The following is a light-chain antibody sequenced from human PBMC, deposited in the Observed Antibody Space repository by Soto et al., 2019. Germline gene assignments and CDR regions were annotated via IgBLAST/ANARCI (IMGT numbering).Light chain of an antibody. CDR2: AIS. CDR1: QSIGSNY. CDR3: QQYDPSLVFS. V-gene: IGKV3-20*01. J-gene: IGKJ3*01. Sequence: EIVLTQSPGTLSLSPGERATLSCRASQSIGSNYLAWYQQRPGQAPRLLIYAISNTATGIPDRFSGSGSGTDFTLTISRLEPEDLAVYYCQQYDPSLVFSFGPGTKVDVK.